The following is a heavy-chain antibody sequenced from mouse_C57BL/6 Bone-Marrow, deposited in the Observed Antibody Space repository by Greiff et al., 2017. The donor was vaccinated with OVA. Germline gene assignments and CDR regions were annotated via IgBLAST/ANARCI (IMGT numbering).Heavy chain of an antibody. V-gene: IGHV5-6*01. J-gene: IGHJ2*01. CDR3: ARQLLLLYYFGD. Sequence: EVQLVESGGDLVKPGGSLKLSCAASGFTFSSYGMSWVRQTPDKRLVWVATISSGGSFTYYPESVKGRFTLSRDNAKNTLYLRMSSLKSEDTAMYYCARQLLLLYYFGDWGKSTTLTVAS. CDR2: ISSGGSFT. CDR1: GFTFSSYG. D-gene: IGHD1-1*01.